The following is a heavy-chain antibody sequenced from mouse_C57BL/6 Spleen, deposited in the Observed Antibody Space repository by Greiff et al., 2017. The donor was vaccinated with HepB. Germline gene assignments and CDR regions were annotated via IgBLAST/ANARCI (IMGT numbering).Heavy chain of an antibody. CDR1: GYTFTSYW. CDR3: AKEASYYPYYYAMDY. D-gene: IGHD2-10*01. CDR2: INPSNGGT. Sequence: VQLQQPGTELVKPGASVKLSCKASGYTFTSYWMHWVKQRPGQGLEWIGNINPSNGGTNYNEKFKSKATLTVDKSSSTAYMQLSSLTSEDSAVYYCAKEASYYPYYYAMDYWGQGTSVTVSS. J-gene: IGHJ4*01. V-gene: IGHV1-53*01.